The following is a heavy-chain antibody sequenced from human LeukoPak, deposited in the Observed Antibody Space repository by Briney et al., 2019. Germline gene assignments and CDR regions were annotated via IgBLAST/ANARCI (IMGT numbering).Heavy chain of an antibody. CDR3: TRERDLSLYYFDY. V-gene: IGHV3-30-3*01. CDR2: ISYDGSNK. J-gene: IGHJ4*02. Sequence: PGGSLRLSCAASGFTFSSYAMNWVRQAPGKGLEWVAFISYDGSNKYYANSVKGRFTISRDNSKNTLYLQMNSLRAEDTAVYYCTRERDLSLYYFDYWGQGTLVTVSS. CDR1: GFTFSSYA.